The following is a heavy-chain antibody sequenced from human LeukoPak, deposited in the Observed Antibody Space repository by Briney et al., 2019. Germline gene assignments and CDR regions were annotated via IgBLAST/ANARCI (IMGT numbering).Heavy chain of an antibody. CDR3: ARAPRADFWSGYYFDH. Sequence: GGSLRLSCAASGFTFSSYSMNWVRQAPGKGLEWVSSISSSSSYIYYADSVKARFTISRDNAKNSLYLQMNSLRAEDTAVYYCARAPRADFWSGYYFDHWGQGTLVTVSS. CDR1: GFTFSSYS. CDR2: ISSSSSYI. D-gene: IGHD3-3*01. V-gene: IGHV3-21*01. J-gene: IGHJ4*02.